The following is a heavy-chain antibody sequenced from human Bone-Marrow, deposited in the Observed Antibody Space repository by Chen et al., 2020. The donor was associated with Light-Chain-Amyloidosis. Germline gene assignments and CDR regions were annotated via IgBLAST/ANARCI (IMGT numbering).Heavy chain of an antibody. CDR3: ARGDGLGTVDGIRYHGVDV. CDR1: EGSMRTHF. Sequence: QMQLRESGTGLVKPSETLSFTCDVSEGSMRTHFFYWMRQAPGKGLEWIGYFRYVGGPRYSPSLASRMSISGDTSKNQFSLKINFVTAADTAVYYCARGDGLGTVDGIRYHGVDVWGPGITVTVSS. CDR2: FRYVGGP. V-gene: IGHV4-59*11. J-gene: IGHJ6*02. D-gene: IGHD1-1*01.